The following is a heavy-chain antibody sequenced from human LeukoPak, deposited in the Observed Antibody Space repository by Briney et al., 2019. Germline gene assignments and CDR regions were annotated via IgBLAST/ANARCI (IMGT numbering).Heavy chain of an antibody. Sequence: SVKVSCKASGGTFSSYAISWVRQAPGQGLEWMGGIIPIFGTANYAQKFQGRVTITADESTSTAYMELSSLRSEDTAVYYCAGDPHKKEWLAPFDPWGQGTLVTVSS. J-gene: IGHJ5*02. CDR3: AGDPHKKEWLAPFDP. V-gene: IGHV1-69*13. CDR1: GGTFSSYA. D-gene: IGHD3-3*01. CDR2: IIPIFGTA.